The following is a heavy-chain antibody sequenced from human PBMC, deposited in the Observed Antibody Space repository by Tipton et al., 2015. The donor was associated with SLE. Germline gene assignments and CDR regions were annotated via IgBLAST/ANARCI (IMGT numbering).Heavy chain of an antibody. D-gene: IGHD3-22*01. V-gene: IGHV4-59*01. Sequence: GLVKPSETLSLTCHVSDASMNSYFWSWIRQPPGKGLEWIGYISFSGSTNYNPSLRSRVTFSVDPSKNKVSLKLSSVTAADTAVYYCARVMHDFYDSSGWNSYFDYWGQGTLVTVSS. J-gene: IGHJ4*02. CDR3: ARVMHDFYDSSGWNSYFDY. CDR2: ISFSGST. CDR1: DASMNSYF.